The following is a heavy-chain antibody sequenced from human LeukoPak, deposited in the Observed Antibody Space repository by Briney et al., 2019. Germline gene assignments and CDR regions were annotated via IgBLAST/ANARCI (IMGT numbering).Heavy chain of an antibody. V-gene: IGHV4-61*08. CDR2: IYYSGNT. J-gene: IGHJ4*02. CDR3: ARRIHTNDWYRDDS. CDR1: GGSISSGGYS. D-gene: IGHD6-19*01. Sequence: PSETLSLTCAVSGGSISSGGYSWSWIRQPPGKGLEWIGYIYYSGNTHYNPSLQSRVTISVDTSKNQFSLRLSSVTAADTAVYYCARRIHTNDWYRDDSWGQGTLVTVSS.